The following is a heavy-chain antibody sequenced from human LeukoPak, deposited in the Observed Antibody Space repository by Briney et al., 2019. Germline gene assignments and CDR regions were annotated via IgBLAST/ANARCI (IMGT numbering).Heavy chain of an antibody. CDR2: INHSGST. CDR1: GGSFSGYY. CDR3: ARVYDILTGYFGY. J-gene: IGHJ4*02. Sequence: PSETLSLTCAVYGGSFSGYYWSWIRQPPGKGLEWIGEINHSGSTNYNPSLKSRVTILVDTSKNQFSLKLSSVTAADTAVYYCARVYDILTGYFGYWGQGTLVTVSS. V-gene: IGHV4-34*01. D-gene: IGHD3-9*01.